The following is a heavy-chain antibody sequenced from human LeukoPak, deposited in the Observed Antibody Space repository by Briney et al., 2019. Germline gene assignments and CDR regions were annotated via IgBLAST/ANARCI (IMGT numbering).Heavy chain of an antibody. J-gene: IGHJ4*02. CDR2: INHSGST. D-gene: IGHD3-10*01. V-gene: IGHV4-34*01. CDR3: TRRPYYCASERIDY. Sequence: SETLSLTCAVYGGSFSGYYWSWIRQPPGKGLEWIGEINHSGSTNYNPSLKSRVTMSIDASKNQFSLNLSSVTAADTAVYHCTRRPYYCASERIDYWGQGTLVTVSS. CDR1: GGSFSGYY.